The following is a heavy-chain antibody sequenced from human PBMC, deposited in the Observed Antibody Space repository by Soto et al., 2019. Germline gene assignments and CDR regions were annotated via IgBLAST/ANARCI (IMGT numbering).Heavy chain of an antibody. CDR3: ARTSSGWYRGGDFDY. D-gene: IGHD6-19*01. Sequence: GGSLRLSCVASGFTFSDHYMDWVRQAPGKGLEWVGRTRNKANSYTTEYAASVKGRFTISRDDSKNSLYLQMNSLKTEDTAVYYCARTSSGWYRGGDFDYWGQGTLVTVSS. V-gene: IGHV3-72*01. J-gene: IGHJ4*02. CDR2: TRNKANSYTT. CDR1: GFTFSDHY.